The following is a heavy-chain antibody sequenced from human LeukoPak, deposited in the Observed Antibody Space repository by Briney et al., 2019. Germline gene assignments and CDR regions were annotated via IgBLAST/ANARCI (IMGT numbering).Heavy chain of an antibody. CDR1: GFTLSSYA. CDR3: APGGGYYDSSGYYDY. Sequence: GGSLRLSCAASGFTLSSYAMSWVRQAPGKGLEWVSAISGSGGSTYYADSVKGRFTISRDNSKNTLYLQMNSLRAEDTAVYYCAPGGGYYDSSGYYDYWGQGTLVTVSS. V-gene: IGHV3-23*01. J-gene: IGHJ4*02. D-gene: IGHD3-22*01. CDR2: ISGSGGST.